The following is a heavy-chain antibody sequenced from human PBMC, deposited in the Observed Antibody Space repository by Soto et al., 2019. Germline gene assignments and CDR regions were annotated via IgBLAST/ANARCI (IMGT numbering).Heavy chain of an antibody. CDR1: GVNFSSYA. D-gene: IGHD2-2*01. J-gene: IGHJ5*02. Sequence: EVQLLESGGGLVQPGGSLRLSCAASGVNFSSYAMSWVRQAPGKGLEWVSTLSNGGGSTYYADSVKGRFTISRDMSKNTLFLQMNSLRAEDTAVYYCAKRGSPTSWYWFDPWGQGTLVTVSS. CDR2: LSNGGGST. CDR3: AKRGSPTSWYWFDP. V-gene: IGHV3-23*01.